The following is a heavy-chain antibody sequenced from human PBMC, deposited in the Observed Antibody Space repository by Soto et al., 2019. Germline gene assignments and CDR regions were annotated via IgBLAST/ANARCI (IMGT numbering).Heavy chain of an antibody. CDR2: IYCSGST. CDR3: ARGSYYDDSSGYYYYYGMDV. J-gene: IGHJ6*02. CDR1: GGSISSYD. Sequence: SETLSLTCTVSGGSISSYDWSWIRQPPGKGLEWIGAIYCSGSTTYNPSLKSRVTISVDTSKNQLSLKLSSVTAADTAVYYCARGSYYDDSSGYYYYYGMDVWGQGTMVTVSS. V-gene: IGHV4-59*01. D-gene: IGHD3-22*01.